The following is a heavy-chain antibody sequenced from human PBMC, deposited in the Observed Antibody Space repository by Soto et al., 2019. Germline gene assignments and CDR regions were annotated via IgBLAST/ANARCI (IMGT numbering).Heavy chain of an antibody. J-gene: IGHJ4*02. CDR2: MNPNSGNT. Sequence: QVQLVQSGAEVKKPGASVKVSCKASGYTFTSYDINWVRQATGQGLEWMGWMNPNSGNTGYAQKFXGXGXXTRNTSIRTAYMELSSLRSEDPAVYYCARGSWLVNWGQGTLVTVSS. V-gene: IGHV1-8*01. CDR1: GYTFTSYD. D-gene: IGHD6-19*01. CDR3: ARGSWLVN.